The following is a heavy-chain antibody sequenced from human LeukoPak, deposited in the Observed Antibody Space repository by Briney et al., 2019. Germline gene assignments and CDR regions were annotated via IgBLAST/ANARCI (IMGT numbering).Heavy chain of an antibody. V-gene: IGHV3-11*04. CDR2: ISNSGDTI. J-gene: IGHJ5*02. D-gene: IGHD1-14*01. CDR3: VITAGRAGATDH. CDR1: RLTFGDFSDYY. Sequence: GGSLRLPCADSRLTFGDFSDYYMSWIRQTPGKGLEWLSYISNSGDTIYYADSVMSRLPISRDNAQKSLCLQMDGLRFEDTAVDYCVITAGRAGATDHWGQGALVTVSS.